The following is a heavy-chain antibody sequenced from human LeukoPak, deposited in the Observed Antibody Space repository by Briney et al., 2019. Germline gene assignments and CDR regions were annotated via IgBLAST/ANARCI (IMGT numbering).Heavy chain of an antibody. CDR2: IYSSGNT. J-gene: IGHJ4*02. CDR1: GGSIRNYY. D-gene: IGHD1-7*01. Sequence: SETLSLTCTVSGGSIRNYYWSWIRQPAGKGLEWIGRIYSSGNTDYNPSLKSRVTMSLDTSKNQFSLKVNSVTAADTAVYYCARGLAGTADRALDYWGQGTLVTASS. CDR3: ARGLAGTADRALDY. V-gene: IGHV4-4*07.